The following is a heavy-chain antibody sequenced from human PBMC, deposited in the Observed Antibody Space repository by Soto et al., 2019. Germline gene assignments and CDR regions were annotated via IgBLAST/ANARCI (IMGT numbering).Heavy chain of an antibody. CDR1: GYSFTSYW. V-gene: IGHV5-10-1*01. D-gene: IGHD3-10*01. J-gene: IGHJ6*02. Sequence: PGESLKLYCKGSGYSFTSYWISWVRQMPGKGLEWMGRIDPSDSYTNYSPSFQGHVTISADKSISTAYLQWSSLKASDTAMYYCAITDGEDYYYGMDVWGQGTTVTVSS. CDR3: AITDGEDYYYGMDV. CDR2: IDPSDSYT.